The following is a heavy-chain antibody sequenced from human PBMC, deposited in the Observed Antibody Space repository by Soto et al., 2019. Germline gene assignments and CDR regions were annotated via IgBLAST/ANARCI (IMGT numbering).Heavy chain of an antibody. V-gene: IGHV1-2*04. Sequence: QVQLVQSGAEVKKPGASVKVSCKAPGYTFTGYYMHWVRQAPGQGLEWMGWINPNSGGTNYAQKFQGWVTMTRDTYISPDYMDLRSLRSGDTVVYYWARLLPSAGPGQNGAFAVWGQGTMVTFSS. CDR3: ARLLPSAGPGQNGAFAV. D-gene: IGHD6-13*01. CDR2: INPNSGGT. J-gene: IGHJ3*01. CDR1: GYTFTGYY.